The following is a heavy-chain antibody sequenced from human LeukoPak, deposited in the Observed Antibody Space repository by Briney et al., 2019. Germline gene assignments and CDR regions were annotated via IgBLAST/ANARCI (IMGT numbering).Heavy chain of an antibody. Sequence: PGGSLRLSCAASGFTFSSYAMSWVRQAPGKGLEWVSAISGSGSATYYAGSVKGRFTISRDNSKNMLYLQMNGLRADDTAVYYCAKDPYVVSSDYWGQGTLVTVSS. V-gene: IGHV3-23*01. CDR1: GFTFSSYA. D-gene: IGHD3-16*01. CDR3: AKDPYVVSSDY. CDR2: ISGSGSAT. J-gene: IGHJ4*02.